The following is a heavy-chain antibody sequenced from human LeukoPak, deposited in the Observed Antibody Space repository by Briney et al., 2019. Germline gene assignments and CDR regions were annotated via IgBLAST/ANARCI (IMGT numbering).Heavy chain of an antibody. V-gene: IGHV4-38-2*02. D-gene: IGHD6-19*01. J-gene: IGHJ4*02. Sequence: SETLSLTCTVSGYSISNGYYWDWIRQPPGRGLGWIGTIYRSGSTSYNPSLKSRVTISVDTSKNQFSLKVNPVTAADTAVYYWARRHSSGWFYYWGQGTLVTVSS. CDR2: IYRSGST. CDR3: ARRHSSGWFYY. CDR1: GYSISNGYY.